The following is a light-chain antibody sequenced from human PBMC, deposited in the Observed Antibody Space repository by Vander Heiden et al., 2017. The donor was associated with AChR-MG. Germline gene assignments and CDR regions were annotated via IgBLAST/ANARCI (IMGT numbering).Light chain of an antibody. J-gene: IGLJ3*02. V-gene: IGLV2-14*03. CDR2: DVS. CDR1: SSDVGGYNY. Sequence: QSALTQPASVSGSPGQSITLSCTGTSSDVGGYNYVSWYQQLPGKAPKLMIYDVSSRPSGVSNRFSGSKSGNTASLTISGLQPEDEADYYCGAYTFINTWVFGGGTKLTVL. CDR3: GAYTFINTWV.